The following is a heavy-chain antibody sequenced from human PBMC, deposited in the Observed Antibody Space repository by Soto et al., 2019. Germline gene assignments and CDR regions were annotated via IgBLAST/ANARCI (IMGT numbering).Heavy chain of an antibody. V-gene: IGHV3-7*01. CDR2: INQDGSEK. D-gene: IGHD2-2*01. Sequence: EVQLVESGGALVQPGGSLRLSCAASGFTLSSHWMSWVRQAPGKGLEWVANINQDGSEKNYVDSVKGRFTISRDNAKNSLYLQMNSLRAEDTAVYYCARDVHYCSSTGCYYWFDPWGQGTLVNVSS. CDR1: GFTLSSHW. CDR3: ARDVHYCSSTGCYYWFDP. J-gene: IGHJ5*02.